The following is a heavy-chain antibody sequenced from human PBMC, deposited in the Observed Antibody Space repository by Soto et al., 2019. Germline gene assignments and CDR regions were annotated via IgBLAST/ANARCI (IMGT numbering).Heavy chain of an antibody. Sequence: GSLRLSCAASGFTFSSYDMHWVRQATGKGLEWVSAIGTAGDTYYPGSVKGRFTISRENAKNSLYLQMNSLRAGDTAVYYCARDGARLRGMDVWGQGTTVTVSS. CDR3: ARDGARLRGMDV. CDR1: GFTFSSYD. V-gene: IGHV3-13*01. J-gene: IGHJ6*02. D-gene: IGHD1-1*01. CDR2: IGTAGDT.